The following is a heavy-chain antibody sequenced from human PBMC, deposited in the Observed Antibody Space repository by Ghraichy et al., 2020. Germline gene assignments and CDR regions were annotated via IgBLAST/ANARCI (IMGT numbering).Heavy chain of an antibody. D-gene: IGHD3-3*01. CDR1: GGSISSYY. Sequence: SQTLSLTCTVSGGSISSYYWSWIRQPPGKGLEWIGYIYYSGSTNYNPSLKSRVTISVDTSKNQFSLKLSSVTAADTAVYYCAREIFGVVINPNPHYYYYMDVWGKGTTVTVSS. V-gene: IGHV4-59*01. CDR2: IYYSGST. CDR3: AREIFGVVINPNPHYYYYMDV. J-gene: IGHJ6*03.